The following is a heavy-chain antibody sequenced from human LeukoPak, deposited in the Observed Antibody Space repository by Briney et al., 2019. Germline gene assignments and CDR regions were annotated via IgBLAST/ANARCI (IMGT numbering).Heavy chain of an antibody. CDR1: EGTFSNYA. Sequence: SVKVSCKASEGTFSNYAINWVRQAPGQGLEWMGGIIPIFGTSTYAQKFLGRVTITADESTGTAYMELTSLRSDDTAVYYCARLGGEFDPWGQGTLVTVSS. J-gene: IGHJ5*02. CDR2: IIPIFGTS. V-gene: IGHV1-69*13. CDR3: ARLGGEFDP. D-gene: IGHD3-10*01.